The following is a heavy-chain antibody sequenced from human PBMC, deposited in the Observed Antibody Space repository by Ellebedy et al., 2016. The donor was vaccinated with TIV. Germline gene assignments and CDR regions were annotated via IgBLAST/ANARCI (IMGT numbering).Heavy chain of an antibody. D-gene: IGHD3-22*01. CDR1: GYGFANYW. CDR3: AKLNDSRGYDYYGMDV. Sequence: GESLKISCKGSGYGFANYWIAWVRQMPGKGLESMGIIYPGDSDTTYSPSFQGQVTISADKSISTVYLQWRSLRASDTATYYCAKLNDSRGYDYYGMDVWGQGTTVTVSS. V-gene: IGHV5-51*01. CDR2: IYPGDSDT. J-gene: IGHJ6*02.